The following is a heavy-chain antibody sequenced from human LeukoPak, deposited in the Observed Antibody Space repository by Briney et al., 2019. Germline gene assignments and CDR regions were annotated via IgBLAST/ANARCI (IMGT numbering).Heavy chain of an antibody. CDR3: ARYCSGGSCYRNWFDP. D-gene: IGHD2-15*01. Sequence: SETLSLTCTVSGGSISSGGYYWSWIHQHPGKGLEWIGYIYYSGSTYYNPSLKSRMTISVDTSKNQFSLNLSSVTAADTAVYYCARYCSGGSCYRNWFDPWGQGTLVTVSS. CDR1: GGSISSGGYY. V-gene: IGHV4-31*03. CDR2: IYYSGST. J-gene: IGHJ5*02.